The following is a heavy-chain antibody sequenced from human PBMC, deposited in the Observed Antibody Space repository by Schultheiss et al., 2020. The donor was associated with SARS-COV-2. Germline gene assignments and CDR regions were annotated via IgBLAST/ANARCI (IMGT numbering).Heavy chain of an antibody. CDR1: GGSISSYY. J-gene: IGHJ4*02. CDR3: ARGRSSSWYGY. D-gene: IGHD6-13*01. CDR2: INHSGST. Sequence: SETLSLTCTVSGGSISSYYWGWIRQPPGKGLEWIGEINHSGSTNYNPSLKSRVTVSVDTSKNQFSLKLSSVTAADTAVYYCARGRSSSWYGYWGQGTLVTVSS. V-gene: IGHV4-34*01.